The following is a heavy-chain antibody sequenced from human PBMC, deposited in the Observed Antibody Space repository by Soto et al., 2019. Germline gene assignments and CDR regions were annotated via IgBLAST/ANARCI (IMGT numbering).Heavy chain of an antibody. CDR1: GFTFRNSA. V-gene: IGHV1-58*02. J-gene: IGHJ5*02. Sequence: QMQLVQSGPEVKKPGTSVKVSCKASGFTFRNSAIQWVRQARGQRLEWIGWIVVGSGSTNYAQHFQERVTFTRDMSTGTAYIELSSLTSEDTAVYYCAADRDPTDPYKWVDPCGQGTLVTVSS. D-gene: IGHD1-1*01. CDR2: IVVGSGST. CDR3: AADRDPTDPYKWVDP.